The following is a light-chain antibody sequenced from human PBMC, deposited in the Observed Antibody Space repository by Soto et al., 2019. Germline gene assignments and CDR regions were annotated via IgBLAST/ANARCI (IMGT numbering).Light chain of an antibody. CDR2: DAS. CDR3: QQRSNWPIT. V-gene: IGKV3-11*01. Sequence: EIVLTQSPATLSLSPGEGATLSCRASQSVGSLLAWYQQKPGQAPRLVLYDASNRATGIPARFSGSGSGTDFTLTISSLEPEEFAVYYCQQRSNWPITFGQGTRLEIK. J-gene: IGKJ5*01. CDR1: QSVGSL.